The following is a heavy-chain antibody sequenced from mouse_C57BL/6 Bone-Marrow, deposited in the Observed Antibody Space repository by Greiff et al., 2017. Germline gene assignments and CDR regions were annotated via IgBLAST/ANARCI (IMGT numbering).Heavy chain of an antibody. J-gene: IGHJ4*01. V-gene: IGHV5-4*03. Sequence: EVMLVESGGGLVKPGGSLKLSCAASGFTFSSYAMSWVRQTPGKRLEWVATISDGGSYTYYPDNVKGRFTIARDNAKNNLYRQMSHLKSRDTAMYYCARWLLGAMDYWGQGTSVTVSS. CDR1: GFTFSSYA. CDR3: ARWLLGAMDY. D-gene: IGHD2-3*01. CDR2: ISDGGSYT.